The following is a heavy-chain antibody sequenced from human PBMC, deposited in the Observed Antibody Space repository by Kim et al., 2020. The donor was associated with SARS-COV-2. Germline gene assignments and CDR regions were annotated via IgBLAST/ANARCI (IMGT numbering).Heavy chain of an antibody. Sequence: KSRVTISVDTSKNQFSLKLSSVTAADTAVYYCARERFVSSSYYYYYGMDVWGQWTTVTVSS. J-gene: IGHJ6*02. V-gene: IGHV4-31*02. CDR3: ARERFVSSSYYYYYGMDV. D-gene: IGHD6-6*01.